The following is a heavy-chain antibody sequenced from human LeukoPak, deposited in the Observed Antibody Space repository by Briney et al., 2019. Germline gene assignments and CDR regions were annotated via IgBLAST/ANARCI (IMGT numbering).Heavy chain of an antibody. D-gene: IGHD6-19*01. Sequence: SVKVSCKASGGTFSSYAISWVRQAPGQGLEWMGGIIPIFGTANYAQKFQGRVTITADESTSTAYMELSSLRSEDTAVYYCARAVWGQYVPGIAVAGSFDYWGQGTLVTVSS. CDR1: GGTFSSYA. V-gene: IGHV1-69*01. CDR2: IIPIFGTA. CDR3: ARAVWGQYVPGIAVAGSFDY. J-gene: IGHJ4*02.